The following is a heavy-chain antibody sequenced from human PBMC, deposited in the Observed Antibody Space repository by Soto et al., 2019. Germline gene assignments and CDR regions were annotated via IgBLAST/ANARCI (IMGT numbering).Heavy chain of an antibody. J-gene: IGHJ4*02. CDR1: GGSISSGGYY. Sequence: SETLSLTCTVSGGSISSGGYYWSWIRQHPGKGLEWIGYIYYSGGTYYNPALKSRVTISLDTFQNQFSLRLNSVTAADTAVYYCARTLGGYFDYWGRGTLVTVSS. CDR2: IYYSGGT. D-gene: IGHD2-15*01. V-gene: IGHV4-30-4*08. CDR3: ARTLGGYFDY.